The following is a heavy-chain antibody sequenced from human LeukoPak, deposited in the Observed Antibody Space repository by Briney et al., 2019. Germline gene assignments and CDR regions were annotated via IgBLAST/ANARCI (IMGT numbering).Heavy chain of an antibody. D-gene: IGHD2-2*01. V-gene: IGHV3-30-3*01. CDR3: ARAPPIRSSYYYGMDV. Sequence: GGSLRLSCAASGFTFSSYAMHWVRQAPGKGLEWVAVISYDGSNKYYADSVKGRFTISRDNAKNSLYLQMNSLRAEDTAVYYCARAPPIRSSYYYGMDVWGQGTTVTVSS. J-gene: IGHJ6*02. CDR1: GFTFSSYA. CDR2: ISYDGSNK.